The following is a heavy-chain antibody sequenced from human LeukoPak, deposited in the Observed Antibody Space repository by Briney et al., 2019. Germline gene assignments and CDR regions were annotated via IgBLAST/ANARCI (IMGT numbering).Heavy chain of an antibody. V-gene: IGHV1-2*02. CDR2: INPNSGGT. CDR1: GYTFTGYY. Sequence: GASVKVSCKASGYTFTGYYMHWVRQAPRQGLEWMGWINPNSGGTNYAQKFQGRVTMTRDTSISTAYMELSRLRSDDTAVYYCARGVVGATSSYYFDYWGQGILVTVSS. D-gene: IGHD1-26*01. CDR3: ARGVVGATSSYYFDY. J-gene: IGHJ4*02.